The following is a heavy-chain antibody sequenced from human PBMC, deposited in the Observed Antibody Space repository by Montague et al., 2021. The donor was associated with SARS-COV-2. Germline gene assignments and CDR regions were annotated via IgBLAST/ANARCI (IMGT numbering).Heavy chain of an antibody. CDR1: GGSFSDYY. CDR2: INHIGTT. J-gene: IGHJ6*02. V-gene: IGHV4-34*01. D-gene: IGHD2-21*01. CDR3: ARGSRVIAPTLLSGMDV. Sequence: SETLSLTCAVYGGSFSDYYWSWIRQSPGKGLEWIGEINHIGTTNYNPSLKSRVSISVDTSKNQFSLKLSSVTAADTAVYYCARGSRVIAPTLLSGMDVWGQGTTVTVSS.